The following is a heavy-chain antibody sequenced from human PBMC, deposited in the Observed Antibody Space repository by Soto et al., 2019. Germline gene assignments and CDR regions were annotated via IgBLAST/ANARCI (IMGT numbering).Heavy chain of an antibody. CDR2: ISWNSGTM. CDR3: AKGFCSSTRCLTYSYMDV. V-gene: IGHV3-9*01. J-gene: IGHJ6*03. CDR1: GFSFDEYA. D-gene: IGHD2-2*01. Sequence: EVQLVESGGGLVQPGRSLRLSCAASGFSFDEYAMHWVRQAPGKGLEWVSGISWNSGTMGYGDSVKGRFTISRDNAKNSLYLQMNSLRAEDTALYYCAKGFCSSTRCLTYSYMDVWCKGTTVTVSS.